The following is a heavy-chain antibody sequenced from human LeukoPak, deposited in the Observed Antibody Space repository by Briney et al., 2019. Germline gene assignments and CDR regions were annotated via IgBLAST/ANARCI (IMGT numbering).Heavy chain of an antibody. Sequence: GGSLRLSCAASGFTVSSNYMSWVRQAPGKGLEWVSVIYSGGSTYYADSVKGRFTISRGNSKNTLYLQMNSLRAEDTAVYYCARLATYRDAFDIWGQGTMVTVSS. J-gene: IGHJ3*02. CDR1: GFTVSSNY. CDR2: IYSGGST. D-gene: IGHD4-11*01. CDR3: ARLATYRDAFDI. V-gene: IGHV3-53*01.